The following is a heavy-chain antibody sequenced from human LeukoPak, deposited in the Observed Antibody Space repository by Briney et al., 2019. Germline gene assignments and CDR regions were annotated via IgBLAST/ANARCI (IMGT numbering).Heavy chain of an antibody. V-gene: IGHV4-34*01. CDR3: AGQGGSSTEPTDY. CDR1: GGSFSGYY. J-gene: IGHJ4*02. Sequence: SETLSLTCAVYGGSFSGYYWSWIRQPPGKGLEWIGEINHSGSTNYNPSLKSRVTISVDTSKNQFSLKLSSVTAADTAVYYCAGQGGSSTEPTDYWGQGTLVTVSS. D-gene: IGHD2-2*01. CDR2: INHSGST.